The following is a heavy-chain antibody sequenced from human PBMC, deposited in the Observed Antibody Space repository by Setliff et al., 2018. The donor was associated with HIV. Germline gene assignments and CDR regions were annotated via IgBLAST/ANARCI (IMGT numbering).Heavy chain of an antibody. Sequence: SVKVSCKASGGTFSSYAITWVRQAPGQGPEWMGGIIPIYGTPNYAQRFQGRVTITADESTSTACMDLSSLTSDDTAVYYCATSPRGTYYDILSGRPRGWFDPWGQGTLVTVSS. V-gene: IGHV1-69*13. CDR3: ATSPRGTYYDILSGRPRGWFDP. CDR2: IIPIYGTP. D-gene: IGHD3-9*01. J-gene: IGHJ5*02. CDR1: GGTFSSYA.